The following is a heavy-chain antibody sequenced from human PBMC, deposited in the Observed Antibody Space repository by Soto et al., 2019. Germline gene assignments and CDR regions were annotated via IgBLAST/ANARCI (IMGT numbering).Heavy chain of an antibody. Sequence: PGESLRLSCAASGFTFGRYAMSWVRQAPGKGLEGVSAISGSGGSTYYADSVKGRFTISRDNSKNTLYLQMNSLRAEDTAVYYCAKDTRITISQARGYYYYYMDVWGKGTTVSVSS. CDR2: ISGSGGST. V-gene: IGHV3-23*01. J-gene: IGHJ6*03. D-gene: IGHD3-3*01. CDR3: AKDTRITISQARGYYYYYMDV. CDR1: GFTFGRYA.